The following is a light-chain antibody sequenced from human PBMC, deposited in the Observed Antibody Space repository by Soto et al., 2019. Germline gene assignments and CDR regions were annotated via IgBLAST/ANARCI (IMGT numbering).Light chain of an antibody. CDR3: QGIGSPPQYR. CDR1: QSVDSRF. V-gene: IGKV3-20*01. CDR2: GSS. Sequence: EIVLTQSPGILSLSPGERATLTCRASQSVDSRFLAWYQQKPGQAPRLLMYGSSTRATGIPDRFSGSGSGNDFTLNNSRLEPEEFSVYYCQGIGSPPQYRFGQGTQLEIK. J-gene: IGKJ2*03.